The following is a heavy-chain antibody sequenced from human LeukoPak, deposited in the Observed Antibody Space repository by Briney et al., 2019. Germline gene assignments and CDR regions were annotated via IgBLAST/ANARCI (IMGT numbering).Heavy chain of an antibody. CDR3: ARGVFSHWFDP. Sequence: SETLSLTCAVYGGSFSGYYWSWIRQPPGKGLEWIGEVSQSGSTNYNPSLKSRVTISLDTSKNQFSLKLSSVTAADTAVYYCARGVFSHWFDPWGQGTLVTVSS. V-gene: IGHV4-34*01. J-gene: IGHJ5*02. CDR2: VSQSGST. CDR1: GGSFSGYY.